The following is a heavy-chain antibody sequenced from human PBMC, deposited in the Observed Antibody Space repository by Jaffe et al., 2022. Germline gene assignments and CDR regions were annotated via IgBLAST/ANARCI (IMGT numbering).Heavy chain of an antibody. J-gene: IGHJ3*01. V-gene: IGHV3-7*01. D-gene: IGHD3-10*01. CDR2: INIDGSQK. CDR1: GFDFNDYW. CDR3: ARDSRSRPAGM. Sequence: EVQLVESGGELVQPGGSLRLSCAASGFDFNDYWMMWVRQAPGRGLDFVANINIDGSQKYYADSVKGRFTISRDNAKKSLYLEMKSLRAGDTAMYYCARDSRSRPAGMWGQGTVVTVSS.